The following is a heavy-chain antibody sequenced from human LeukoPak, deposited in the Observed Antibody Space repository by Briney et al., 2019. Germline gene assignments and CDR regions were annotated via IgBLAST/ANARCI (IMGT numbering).Heavy chain of an antibody. Sequence: GASVKVSCKASGYTFTSYGISWVRQAPGQGLEWMGWISAYNGNTNYAQKLQGRVTMTTDTSTSTAYMELRSLRSDDTAVYYCARVWVSGYYYYYYMDVWGKGTTVTVSS. D-gene: IGHD7-27*01. CDR2: ISAYNGNT. CDR3: ARVWVSGYYYYYYMDV. CDR1: GYTFTSYG. V-gene: IGHV1-18*01. J-gene: IGHJ6*03.